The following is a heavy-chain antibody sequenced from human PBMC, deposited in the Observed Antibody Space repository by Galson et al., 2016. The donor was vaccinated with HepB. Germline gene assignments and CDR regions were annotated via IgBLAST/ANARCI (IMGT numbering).Heavy chain of an antibody. J-gene: IGHJ4*02. Sequence: QSGAEVKKPGESLKISCEGLGYSFASYWIAWVRQMPGQGLEWLGVGFPGDSSVRYSPSVQGQVTFSADKSRGTAYLHWSGLKASDTAIYYCARQENGYYVDYWGQGTPVTVSS. D-gene: IGHD5-24*01. V-gene: IGHV5-51*01. CDR2: GFPGDSSV. CDR1: GYSFASYW. CDR3: ARQENGYYVDY.